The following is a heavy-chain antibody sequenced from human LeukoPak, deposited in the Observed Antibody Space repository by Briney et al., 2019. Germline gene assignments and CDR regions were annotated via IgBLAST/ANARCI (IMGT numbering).Heavy chain of an antibody. Sequence: GGCLRLSCAASGFTVSRYWMHCVRQAPGEGLVWVSRIDEHATTTAHADSVEGRFNICRDNAKHTLYLQMNSVRVEDTAVYYCARDVVGSGSHWGQGTLVTVSS. CDR1: GFTVSRYW. CDR2: IDEHATTT. J-gene: IGHJ4*02. V-gene: IGHV3-74*01. CDR3: ARDVVGSGSH. D-gene: IGHD3-10*01.